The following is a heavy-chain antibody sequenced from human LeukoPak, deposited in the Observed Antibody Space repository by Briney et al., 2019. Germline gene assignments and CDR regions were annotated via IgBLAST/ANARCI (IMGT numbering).Heavy chain of an antibody. CDR3: ARQDFWSGYYFDP. D-gene: IGHD3-3*01. J-gene: IGHJ5*02. CDR2: IYYSGST. CDR1: GGSISSSSYY. Sequence: SETLSLTCTVSGGSISSSSYYWGWIRQPPGKGLEWIGSIYYSGSTYYNPSLKSRVTISVDTSKNQFSLKLSSVTAADTAAYYCARQDFWSGYYFDPWGQGTLVTVSS. V-gene: IGHV4-39*01.